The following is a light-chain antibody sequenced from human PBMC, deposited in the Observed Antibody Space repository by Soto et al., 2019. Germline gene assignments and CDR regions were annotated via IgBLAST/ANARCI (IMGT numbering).Light chain of an antibody. J-gene: IGKJ5*01. V-gene: IGKV3-20*01. Sequence: EIILTQSPDTLSLSPGERATLSCRASQTVSSNYLAWCQQRPGQAPRLLIYVASTRAAGIPDRFSGSGSGTDFTLTITRLEPEDSAVYFCQQYTGPPTTFGQGTRLEI. CDR1: QTVSSNY. CDR2: VAS. CDR3: QQYTGPPTT.